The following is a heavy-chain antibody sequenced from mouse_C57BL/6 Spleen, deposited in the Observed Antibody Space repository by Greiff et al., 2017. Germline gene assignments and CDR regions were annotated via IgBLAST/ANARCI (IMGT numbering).Heavy chain of an antibody. CDR2: INPNNGGT. Sequence: EVQLQQSGPELVKPGASVKMSCKASGYTFTDYHMHWVKQSHGKSLEWIGYINPNNGGTSYNQKFKGKATLTVIKSSCTAYMVRRSRTSEDSAVYYCARSLLLRHYFDYWGQGTTLTVSS. CDR3: ARSLLLRHYFDY. D-gene: IGHD1-1*01. V-gene: IGHV1-22*01. CDR1: GYTFTDYH. J-gene: IGHJ2*01.